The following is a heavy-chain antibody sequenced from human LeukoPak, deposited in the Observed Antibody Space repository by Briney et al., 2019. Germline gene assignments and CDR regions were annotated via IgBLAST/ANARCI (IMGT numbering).Heavy chain of an antibody. CDR2: IIPIFGTA. V-gene: IGHV1-69*05. J-gene: IGHJ4*02. Sequence: SVKLSCKASGGTFSSYAISWVRQAPGQRLEWMGGIIPIFGTANYAQKFQGRVTITTDESTSTAYMELSSLRSEDTAVYYCARGWGGNFDYWGQGTLVTVSS. CDR1: GGTFSSYA. D-gene: IGHD1-26*01. CDR3: ARGWGGNFDY.